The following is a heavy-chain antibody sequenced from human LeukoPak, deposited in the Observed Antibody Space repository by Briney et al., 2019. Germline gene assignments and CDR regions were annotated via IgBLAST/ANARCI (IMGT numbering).Heavy chain of an antibody. D-gene: IGHD3-10*02. J-gene: IGHJ6*04. V-gene: IGHV3-7*01. Sequence: GGSLRLSCAASGFTFSSYWMTWVRQAPGKGLEWVANIKQDGSEKYYVDSVKGRFTISRDNAKNSLYLQMNSLRAEDTAVYYCAELGITMIGGVWGKGTTVTISS. CDR3: AELGITMIGGV. CDR2: IKQDGSEK. CDR1: GFTFSSYW.